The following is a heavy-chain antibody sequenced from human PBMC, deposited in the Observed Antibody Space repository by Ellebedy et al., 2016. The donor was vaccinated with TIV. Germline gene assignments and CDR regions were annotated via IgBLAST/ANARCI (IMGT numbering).Heavy chain of an antibody. CDR1: GLTFRNFA. Sequence: PGGSLRLSCSASGLTFRNFAMHWVRQAPGKGLEYVSAISNNGGRTYYADSVKGRFTISKDNSKNTLYLQMSSLTPEDTAEYYCVPRMVVAFEYWGQGTLVTVSS. V-gene: IGHV3-64D*09. CDR3: VPRMVVAFEY. CDR2: ISNNGGRT. J-gene: IGHJ4*02. D-gene: IGHD2-21*01.